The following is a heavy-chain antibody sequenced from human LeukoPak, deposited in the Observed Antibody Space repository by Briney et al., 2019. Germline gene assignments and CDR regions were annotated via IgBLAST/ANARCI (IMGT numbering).Heavy chain of an antibody. CDR1: GFTFSSYS. V-gene: IGHV3-21*01. Sequence: GGSLRLSCAASGFTFSSYSMNWVRQAPGKGLEWVSSISSSSSYIYYADSVKGRFTISRDNAKNPPYLQMNSLRAEDTAVYYCARDVERLAQMPYYFDYWGQGTLVTVSS. CDR3: ARDVERLAQMPYYFDY. CDR2: ISSSSSYI. J-gene: IGHJ4*02. D-gene: IGHD1-1*01.